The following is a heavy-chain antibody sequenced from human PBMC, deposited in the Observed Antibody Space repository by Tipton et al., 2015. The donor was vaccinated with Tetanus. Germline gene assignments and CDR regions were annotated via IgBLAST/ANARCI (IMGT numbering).Heavy chain of an antibody. CDR2: VYYNGNT. Sequence: TLSLTCTVSGGSISGSYWNWIRQPPGKGLEWIGYVYYNGNTHYNPALKSRVTISVDTSKNQFSLKLSSATAADTAIYYCARSGYYSRAYYHYRMDVWGQGTTVSVSS. D-gene: IGHD3-9*01. CDR3: ARSGYYSRAYYHYRMDV. V-gene: IGHV4-59*01. J-gene: IGHJ6*02. CDR1: GGSISGSY.